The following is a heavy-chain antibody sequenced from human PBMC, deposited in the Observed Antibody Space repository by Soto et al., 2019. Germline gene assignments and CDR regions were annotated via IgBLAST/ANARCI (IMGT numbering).Heavy chain of an antibody. Sequence: GGSLRLSCAASGFTFSSYDMHWVRQATGKGLEWVSAIGTAGDTYYPGSVKGRFTISRENAKNSLYLQMNSLRAGDTAVYYCARGIAAAGLGFDYWGQGTLVTVSS. J-gene: IGHJ4*02. CDR1: GFTFSSYD. V-gene: IGHV3-13*01. CDR3: ARGIAAAGLGFDY. D-gene: IGHD6-13*01. CDR2: IGTAGDT.